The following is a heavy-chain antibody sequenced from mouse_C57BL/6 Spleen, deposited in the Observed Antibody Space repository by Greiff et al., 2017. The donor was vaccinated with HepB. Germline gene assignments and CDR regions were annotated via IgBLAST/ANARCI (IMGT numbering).Heavy chain of an antibody. CDR1: GYTFTSYW. CDR2: IDPSDSYT. D-gene: IGHD1-1*01. V-gene: IGHV1-69*01. J-gene: IGHJ4*01. Sequence: QVQLQHPGAELVMPGASVKLSCKASGYTFTSYWMHWVKQRPGQGLEWIGEIDPSDSYTNYNQKFKGKSTLTVDKSSSTAYMQLSSLTSEDSAVYYCARTGTTTGNAMDYWGQGTSVTVSS. CDR3: ARTGTTTGNAMDY.